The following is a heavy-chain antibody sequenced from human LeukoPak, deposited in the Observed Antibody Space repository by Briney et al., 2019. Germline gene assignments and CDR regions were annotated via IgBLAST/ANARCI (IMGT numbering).Heavy chain of an antibody. Sequence: SETLSLTCAVYGGSFSGYYWSWIRQPPGKGMEWIGEINHSGSTNYNPSLKSRVTISVDTSKNQFSLKLSSVTAADTAVYYCVSGIDAFDIWGQGTMVTVSS. V-gene: IGHV4-34*01. CDR1: GGSFSGYY. CDR3: VSGIDAFDI. D-gene: IGHD3-10*01. CDR2: INHSGST. J-gene: IGHJ3*02.